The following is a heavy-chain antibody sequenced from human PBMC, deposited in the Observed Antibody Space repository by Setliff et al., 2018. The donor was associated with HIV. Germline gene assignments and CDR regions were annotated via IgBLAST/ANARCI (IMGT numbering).Heavy chain of an antibody. CDR1: GGSISSGSYY. D-gene: IGHD1-26*01. Sequence: PSETLSLTCTVSGGSISSGSYYWSWIRQPAGKGLEWIGRIYTSGSTNYNPSLKSRVTISVDTSKNQFSLKLSSVTAADTAVYYCARSAMAKYSYGQFPIPSYWFFDLWGRGTLGAVSS. CDR2: IYTSGST. CDR3: ARSAMAKYSYGQFPIPSYWFFDL. V-gene: IGHV4-61*02. J-gene: IGHJ2*01.